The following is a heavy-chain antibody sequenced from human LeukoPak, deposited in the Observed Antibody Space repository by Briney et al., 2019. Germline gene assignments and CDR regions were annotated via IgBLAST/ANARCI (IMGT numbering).Heavy chain of an antibody. J-gene: IGHJ4*02. CDR2: ISGSGGNT. D-gene: IGHD1-14*01. Sequence: GGSLRLSCAASGFTFSSYAMSWVRQAPGKGLEWVSVISGSGGNTYYADSVKGRFTISRDNSKNTLYLQLNSLRAEDTAVYYCATRQGGNPAYWGQGTLVTVSS. CDR1: GFTFSSYA. V-gene: IGHV3-23*01. CDR3: ATRQGGNPAY.